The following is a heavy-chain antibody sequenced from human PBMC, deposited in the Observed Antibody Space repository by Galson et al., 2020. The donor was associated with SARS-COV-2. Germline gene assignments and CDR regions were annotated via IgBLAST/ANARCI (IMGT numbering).Heavy chain of an antibody. CDR1: GFTFDDYG. D-gene: IGHD2-15*01. J-gene: IGHJ3*02. V-gene: IGHV3-20*01. CDR3: ARDPTPFYCSGGSCEHVSAYI. CDR2: INWNGGST. Sequence: GESLKISCAASGFTFDDYGMSWVRQAPGKGLEWVSGINWNGGSTGYADSVKGRFTISRDNAKNSLYLQMNSLRAEDTALYHCARDPTPFYCSGGSCEHVSAYIWGQGTMVTVSS.